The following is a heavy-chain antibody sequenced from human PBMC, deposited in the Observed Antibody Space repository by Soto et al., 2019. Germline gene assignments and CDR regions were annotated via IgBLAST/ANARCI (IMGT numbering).Heavy chain of an antibody. CDR3: AKYFSNLNGIYDSFDI. D-gene: IGHD2-2*01. CDR2: IGGDGGSP. V-gene: IGHV3-23*01. J-gene: IGHJ3*02. CDR1: GFIFSEYA. Sequence: GGSLRLSCVASGFIFSEYAMSWVRQAPGKGLEWVSVIGGDGGSPIYADSVKGRFTISRDNSKNTLYLQMDSLRADDTAVYYSAKYFSNLNGIYDSFDIWGQGRVVTGSS.